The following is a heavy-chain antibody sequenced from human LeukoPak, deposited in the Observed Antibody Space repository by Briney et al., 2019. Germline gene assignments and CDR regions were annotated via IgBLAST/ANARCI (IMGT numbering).Heavy chain of an antibody. CDR1: GGSISSSSYY. J-gene: IGHJ5*02. CDR3: ARRGRYYGSGSYYHYVVTVMDWFDP. D-gene: IGHD3-10*01. V-gene: IGHV4-39*07. CDR2: INHSGST. Sequence: SETLSLTCTVSGGSISSSSYYWSWIRQPPGKGLEWIGEINHSGSTDYNPSLKSRVTISVDTSKNQFSLKLSSVTAADTAVYYCARRGRYYGSGSYYHYVVTVMDWFDPWGQGTLVTVSS.